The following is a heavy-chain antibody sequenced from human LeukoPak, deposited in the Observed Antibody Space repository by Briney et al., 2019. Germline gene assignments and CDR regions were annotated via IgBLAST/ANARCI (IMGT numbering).Heavy chain of an antibody. CDR3: ARYGPTLGELSSIDY. CDR2: ISYDGSNK. D-gene: IGHD3-16*02. Sequence: GGSLRLSCAASGFTFSSYGMHWVRQAPGKGLEWVAVISYDGSNKYYADSVKGRFTISRDNAKNSLYLQMNSLRAEDTAVYYCARYGPTLGELSSIDYWGQGTLVTVSS. CDR1: GFTFSSYG. V-gene: IGHV3-30*03. J-gene: IGHJ4*02.